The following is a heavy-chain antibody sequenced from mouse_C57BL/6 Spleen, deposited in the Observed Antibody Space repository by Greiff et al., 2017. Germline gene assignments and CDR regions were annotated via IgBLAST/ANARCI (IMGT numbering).Heavy chain of an antibody. CDR2: IWGDGCT. CDR3: ARGSSWFAY. CDR1: GFSLTSYG. Sequence: VMLVESGPGLVAPSPSLSITCTVSGFSLTSYGVSWVRQPPGKGLEWLGVIWGDGCTNYHSALISRLSISKDNSKGQVSLTLNSLQTDDTATYYCARGSSWFAYWGQGTLVTVSA. J-gene: IGHJ3*01. V-gene: IGHV2-3*01.